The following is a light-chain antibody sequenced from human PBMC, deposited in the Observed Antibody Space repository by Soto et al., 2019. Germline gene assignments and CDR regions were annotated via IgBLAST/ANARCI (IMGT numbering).Light chain of an antibody. CDR3: QQTYTAPRK. J-gene: IGKJ1*01. V-gene: IGKV1-39*01. CDR2: GAS. Sequence: EIQETQASSPPSASVEDQVNITCWASQSITIYLNWYQQQPGKAPRLLIYGASTLQTGVPSRFSGSGSMTDFTLTISDLQPKDFATYYCQQTYTAPRKFGQGTKVDIK. CDR1: QSITIY.